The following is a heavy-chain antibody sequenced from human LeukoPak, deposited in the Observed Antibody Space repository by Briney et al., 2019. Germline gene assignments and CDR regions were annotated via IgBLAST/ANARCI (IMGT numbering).Heavy chain of an antibody. Sequence: GGSLRLSCEASGFTFSSHGMHWVRQAPGKGLEWVAVISYDGSNKQYVDAVKGRFTISRDNSKNTVYLQMNSLRAEDTAVYYCAKGWGYYDSSGPFDYWGQGTLVTVSS. D-gene: IGHD3-22*01. J-gene: IGHJ4*02. CDR3: AKGWGYYDSSGPFDY. V-gene: IGHV3-30*18. CDR2: ISYDGSNK. CDR1: GFTFSSHG.